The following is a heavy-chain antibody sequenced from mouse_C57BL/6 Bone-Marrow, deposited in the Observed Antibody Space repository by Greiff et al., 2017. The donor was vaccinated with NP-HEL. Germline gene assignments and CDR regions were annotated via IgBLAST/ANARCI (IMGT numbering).Heavy chain of an antibody. Sequence: DVKLVESGGDLVKPGGSLKLSCAASGFTFSSYGMSWVRQTPDKRLEWVATISSGGSYTYYPDSVKGRFTISRDNAKNTLYLQMSSLKSEDTAMYYCAIGYFDVWGTGTTVTVSS. J-gene: IGHJ1*03. CDR3: AIGYFDV. CDR2: ISSGGSYT. V-gene: IGHV5-6*02. CDR1: GFTFSSYG.